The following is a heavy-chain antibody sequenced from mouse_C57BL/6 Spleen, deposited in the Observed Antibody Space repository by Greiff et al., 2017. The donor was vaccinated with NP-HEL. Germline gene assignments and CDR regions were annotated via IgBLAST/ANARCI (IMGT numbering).Heavy chain of an antibody. Sequence: DVQLVESEGGLVQPGSSMKLSCTASGFTFSDYYMAWVRQVPEKGLEWVANINYDGSSTYYLDSLKSRFIISRDNAKNILYLQMSSLKSEDTATYYCARVGAYYVYAMDYWGQGTSVTVSS. CDR1: GFTFSDYY. CDR2: INYDGSST. V-gene: IGHV5-16*01. CDR3: ARVGAYYVYAMDY. J-gene: IGHJ4*01. D-gene: IGHD2-10*01.